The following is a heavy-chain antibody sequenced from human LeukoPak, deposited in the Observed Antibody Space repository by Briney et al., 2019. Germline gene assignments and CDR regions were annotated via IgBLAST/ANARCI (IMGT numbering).Heavy chain of an antibody. D-gene: IGHD2-21*02. CDR2: IYHRGRT. CDR3: ARDQAYCGGDCYFDY. Sequence: SETLSLTCAVSDYSISSSYYWGWIRHPPGKGLEWIGSIYHRGRTDYYPSLKSRVTISVDTSKNQFSLKLRSVTAADTAVYYCARDQAYCGGDCYFDYWGQGTLVTVSS. V-gene: IGHV4-38-2*02. J-gene: IGHJ4*02. CDR1: DYSISSSYY.